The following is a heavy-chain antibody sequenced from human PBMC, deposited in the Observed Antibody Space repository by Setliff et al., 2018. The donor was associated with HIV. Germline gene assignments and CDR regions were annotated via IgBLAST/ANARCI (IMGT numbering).Heavy chain of an antibody. CDR1: GASFTDHY. J-gene: IGHJ4*02. Sequence: LSLPCIVSGASFTDHYWSWIRQPPGKGLEWIGYLFHTGDTDYNPSLESRVTISVDKSKNQFSLQLTSVTAADTAVYYCARGGVTAVWDLTDWGQGILVTVSS. D-gene: IGHD2-21*02. CDR2: LFHTGDT. CDR3: ARGGVTAVWDLTD. V-gene: IGHV4-59*11.